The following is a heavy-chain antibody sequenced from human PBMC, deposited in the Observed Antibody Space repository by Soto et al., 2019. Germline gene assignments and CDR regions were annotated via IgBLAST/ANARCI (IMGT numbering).Heavy chain of an antibody. D-gene: IGHD2-2*01. Sequence: QVQLVQSGAEVKKPGSSVKVSCKASGGTFSSYAIGWVRQAPGQGLEWMGGIIPISGTANYAQKFQGRVTITADESPSTAYMELTSLRSEDTAVYYCARSQGSSTSLEIYYYYYYGMDVWGQGTTVTVSS. CDR3: ARSQGSSTSLEIYYYYYYGMDV. CDR1: GGTFSSYA. J-gene: IGHJ6*02. V-gene: IGHV1-69*01. CDR2: IIPISGTA.